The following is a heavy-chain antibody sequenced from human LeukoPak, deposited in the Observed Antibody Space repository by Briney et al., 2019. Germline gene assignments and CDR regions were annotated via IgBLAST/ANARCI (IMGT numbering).Heavy chain of an antibody. D-gene: IGHD3-22*01. CDR2: INPSGGST. CDR3: ARDYYDSSGYRYFDL. J-gene: IGHJ2*01. CDR1: GYTFTSYY. Sequence: ASVKVSCKASGYTFTSYYMHWVRQAPGQGLEWMGIINPSGGSTSYAQKFQGRVTMTRDTSTSTVYMELRGLRSEDTAVYYCARDYYDSSGYRYFDLWGRGTLVTVSS. V-gene: IGHV1-46*01.